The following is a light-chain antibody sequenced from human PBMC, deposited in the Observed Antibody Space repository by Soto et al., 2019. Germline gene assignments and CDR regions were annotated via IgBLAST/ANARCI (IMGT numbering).Light chain of an antibody. CDR1: QSIGRY. CDR2: DAS. Sequence: EIVLTQSPATLSLSPGERATLSCRARQSIGRYLAWYQQKPGQAPRLLIYDASYRAIGNPDRFSGSGSGTDFTLTISSLESEDFAVYFCQQRSSWPLTFGGGTKVDIK. V-gene: IGKV3-11*01. CDR3: QQRSSWPLT. J-gene: IGKJ4*01.